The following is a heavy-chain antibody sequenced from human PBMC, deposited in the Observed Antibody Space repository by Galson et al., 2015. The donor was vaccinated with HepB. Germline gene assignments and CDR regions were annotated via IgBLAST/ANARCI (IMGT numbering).Heavy chain of an antibody. Sequence: SLRLSCAASGFTSSSFTMHWVRQAPGEGLEWVAAISYDGSNKYYADSVKGRFTISRDSSKNTLYLQMISLRAEDTAVYYCARDRMSQFVGATHDVYDIWGQGTMVTVSS. CDR1: GFTSSSFT. CDR3: ARDRMSQFVGATHDVYDI. CDR2: ISYDGSNK. D-gene: IGHD1-26*01. V-gene: IGHV3-30-3*01. J-gene: IGHJ3*02.